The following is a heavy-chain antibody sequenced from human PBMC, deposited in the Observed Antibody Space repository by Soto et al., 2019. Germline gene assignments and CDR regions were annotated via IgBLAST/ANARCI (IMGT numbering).Heavy chain of an antibody. J-gene: IGHJ6*02. CDR3: ARGLVVVPAAMNYYYYGMDV. Sequence: ASVNVSCKASGYTFTSYAMHWVRQAPGQRLEWMGWINAGNGNTKYSQKFQGRVTITRDTSASTAYMELSSLRSEDTAVYYCARGLVVVPAAMNYYYYGMDVWGQGTTVTVSS. CDR1: GYTFTSYA. D-gene: IGHD2-2*01. CDR2: INAGNGNT. V-gene: IGHV1-3*01.